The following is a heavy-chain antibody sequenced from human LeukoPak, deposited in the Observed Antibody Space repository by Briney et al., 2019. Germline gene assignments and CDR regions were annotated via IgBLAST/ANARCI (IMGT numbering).Heavy chain of an antibody. D-gene: IGHD2-21*02. CDR3: ARDAYCGGDCYDAFDI. V-gene: IGHV3-48*04. J-gene: IGHJ3*02. CDR2: ISSSSRTI. CDR1: AFTLSNYS. Sequence: GGSLRLSCAASAFTLSNYSMAWVRQAPGKGLEWISYISSSSRTIYYADSVKGRFTISRDNAKNSLYLQMNSLRAEDTAVYYCARDAYCGGDCYDAFDIWGQGTMVTVSS.